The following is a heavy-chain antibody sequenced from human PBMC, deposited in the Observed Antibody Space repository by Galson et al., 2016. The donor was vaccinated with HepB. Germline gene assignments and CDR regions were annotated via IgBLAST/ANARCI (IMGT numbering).Heavy chain of an antibody. V-gene: IGHV3-15*01. J-gene: IGHJ4*02. CDR3: NTDPRD. CDR2: IKSKSTGGTT. CDR1: GFTFDTHA. Sequence: SLRLSCAASGFTFDTHAMTWVRQTQGKGLEWLGRIKSKSTGGTTDYAARVKGRFTISRDDSRNTLYLQMNSLKTDDTAVYFCNTDPRDWGQGTLVTVSS.